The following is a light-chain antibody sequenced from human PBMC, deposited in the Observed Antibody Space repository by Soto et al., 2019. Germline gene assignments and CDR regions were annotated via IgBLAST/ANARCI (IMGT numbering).Light chain of an antibody. V-gene: IGKV3-15*01. Sequence: EVVMTQSPATLSVSPGERATLSCRASQSISSNLAWYQQKPGQAPRLLIYAASTRATGIPARFSGSGSGTEFTLTISSLQSQDCAVYYCQQYTDWPPRTFGQGTKVDIK. CDR2: AAS. CDR1: QSISSN. CDR3: QQYTDWPPRT. J-gene: IGKJ1*01.